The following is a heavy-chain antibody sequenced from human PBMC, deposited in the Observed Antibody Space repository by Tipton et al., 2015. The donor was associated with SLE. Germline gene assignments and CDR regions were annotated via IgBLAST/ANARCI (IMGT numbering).Heavy chain of an antibody. D-gene: IGHD5-18*01. CDR3: ASSGDTAMADAFDI. CDR1: GFTFRSYS. J-gene: IGHJ3*02. V-gene: IGHV3-21*01. CDR2: ISSSSSYI. Sequence: SLRLSCAASGFTFRSYSMNWVRQAPGKGLEWVSSISSSSSYIYYADSVKGRFTISRDNAKNSLYLQMNSLRAEDTAVYYCASSGDTAMADAFDIWGQGTMVTVSS.